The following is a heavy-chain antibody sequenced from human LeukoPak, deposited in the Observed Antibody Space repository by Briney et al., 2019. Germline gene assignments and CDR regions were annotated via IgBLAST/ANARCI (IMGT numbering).Heavy chain of an antibody. CDR2: INPNSGGT. CDR3: ARDSPVVVTAYFDY. Sequence: ASVKVSCKASGYTFTSYGISWVRQAPGQGLEWMGWINPNSGGTNYAQKFQGRVTMTRDTSISTAYMELSRLRSDDTAVYYCARDSPVVVTAYFDYWGQGTLVTVSS. CDR1: GYTFTSYG. V-gene: IGHV1-2*02. D-gene: IGHD2-21*02. J-gene: IGHJ4*02.